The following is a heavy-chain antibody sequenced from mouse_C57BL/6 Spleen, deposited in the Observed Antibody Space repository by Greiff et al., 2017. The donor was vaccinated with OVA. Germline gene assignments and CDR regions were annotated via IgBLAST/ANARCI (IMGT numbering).Heavy chain of an antibody. CDR3: ARQAYYGSSLYWYFDV. CDR2: ISGGGGNT. Sequence: EVKLMESGGGLVKPGGSLKLSCAASGFTFSSYTMSWVRQTPEKRLEWVATISGGGGNTYYPDSVKGRFTISRDNAKNTLYLQMSSLRSEDTALYYCARQAYYGSSLYWYFDVWGTGTTVTVSS. D-gene: IGHD1-1*01. J-gene: IGHJ1*03. CDR1: GFTFSSYT. V-gene: IGHV5-9*01.